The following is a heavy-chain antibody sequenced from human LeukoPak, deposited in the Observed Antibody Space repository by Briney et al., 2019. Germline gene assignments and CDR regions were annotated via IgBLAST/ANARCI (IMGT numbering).Heavy chain of an antibody. J-gene: IGHJ4*02. CDR3: ARVYRVSDPTED. CDR2: IYYSGST. CDR1: GGSISSYY. D-gene: IGHD3-16*02. V-gene: IGHV4-59*01. Sequence: SETLSLTCTVSGGSISSYYWSWVRQPPGKGLEWIGYIYYSGSTNYNPSLKSRVTISVDTSKNQFSLKLSTVTATDTSVYSCARVYRVSDPTEDCGQGTLVTVSS.